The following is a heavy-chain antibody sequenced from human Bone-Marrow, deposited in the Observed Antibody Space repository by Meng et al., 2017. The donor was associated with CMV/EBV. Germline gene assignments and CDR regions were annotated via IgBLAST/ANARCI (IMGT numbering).Heavy chain of an antibody. V-gene: IGHV1-8*02. CDR1: RHTLTGYY. D-gene: IGHD4-11*01. Sequence: ASVKVSCKAPRHTLTGYYIHWVRQAPGQGLEWLGWINPNSGNTGYAQKFQGRVTMTRNTSISTAYMELSSLRSEDTAVYYCARGGDYSNSVDYWGQGTLVTVSS. CDR2: INPNSGNT. J-gene: IGHJ4*02. CDR3: ARGGDYSNSVDY.